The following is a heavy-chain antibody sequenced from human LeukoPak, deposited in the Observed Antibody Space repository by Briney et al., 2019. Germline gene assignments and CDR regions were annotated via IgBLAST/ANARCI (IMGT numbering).Heavy chain of an antibody. CDR2: INPNRGGT. CDR3: ARGPIVVVVAATEGAFDI. Sequence: GASVKVSCKASGYTFTGYYMHWVRQAPGQGLEWMGWINPNRGGTNYAQKFQGRVTMTRDTSISTAYMELSRLRSDDTAVYYCARGPIVVVVAATEGAFDIWGQGTMVTVSS. CDR1: GYTFTGYY. D-gene: IGHD2-15*01. V-gene: IGHV1-2*02. J-gene: IGHJ3*02.